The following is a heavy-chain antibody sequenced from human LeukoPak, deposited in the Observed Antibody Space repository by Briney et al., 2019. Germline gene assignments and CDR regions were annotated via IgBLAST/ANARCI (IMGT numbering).Heavy chain of an antibody. CDR1: GITFSSYW. Sequence: GGSLRLSCAASGITFSSYWMSWVRQAPGKGLEWVSGISGSGGSTYYADSVKGRFTISRDNSNNTLYLQMNSLRAEDTAVYYCAKSRYSSSWYRDFDYWGQGTLVTVSS. CDR3: AKSRYSSSWYRDFDY. J-gene: IGHJ4*02. D-gene: IGHD6-13*01. V-gene: IGHV3-23*01. CDR2: ISGSGGST.